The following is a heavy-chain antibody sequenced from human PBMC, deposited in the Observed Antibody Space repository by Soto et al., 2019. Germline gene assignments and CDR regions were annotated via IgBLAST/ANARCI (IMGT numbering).Heavy chain of an antibody. CDR2: ITHSGTT. J-gene: IGHJ6*02. CDR1: GSSFIGYY. Sequence: SETLSLTCAVHGSSFIGYYWSWFRQSPGKGLEWIVEITHSGTTNYSPSLKSRVTISVDTSKNHFFLSLRSVTAADTGVYYFARVSCSGGSCYLKSSYNYYVMDVWGPGTTVTVSS. V-gene: IGHV4-34*01. CDR3: ARVSCSGGSCYLKSSYNYYVMDV. D-gene: IGHD2-15*01.